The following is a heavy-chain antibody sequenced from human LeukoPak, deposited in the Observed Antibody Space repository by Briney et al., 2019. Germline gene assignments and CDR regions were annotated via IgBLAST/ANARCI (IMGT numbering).Heavy chain of an antibody. CDR3: ARGHSSSWPYGFDY. CDR2: MNPNSGNT. J-gene: IGHJ4*02. CDR1: GYTFTSYD. V-gene: IGHV1-8*01. D-gene: IGHD6-13*01. Sequence: ASVKVSCKASGYTFTSYDINWVRQATGQGLEWMGWMNPNSGNTGYAQKFQGRVTMTRNTSISTAYMELSSLRSEDTAVYYCARGHSSSWPYGFDYWGQGTLVTVSS.